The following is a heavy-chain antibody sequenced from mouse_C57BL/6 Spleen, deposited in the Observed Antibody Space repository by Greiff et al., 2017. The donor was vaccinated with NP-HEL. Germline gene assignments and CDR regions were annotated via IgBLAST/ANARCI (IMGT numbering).Heavy chain of an antibody. D-gene: IGHD2-12*01. CDR1: GYTFTSYW. Sequence: QVQLQQPGAELVKPGASVKMSCKASGYTFTSYWITWVKQRPGHGLEWIGDIYPGSGSTNYNEKFKSKATLTVDTSSSTAYMQLSSLTSEDSAVYYCARSSLYSNDEDWFAYWGQGTLVTVSA. CDR3: ARSSLYSNDEDWFAY. CDR2: IYPGSGST. V-gene: IGHV1-55*01. J-gene: IGHJ3*01.